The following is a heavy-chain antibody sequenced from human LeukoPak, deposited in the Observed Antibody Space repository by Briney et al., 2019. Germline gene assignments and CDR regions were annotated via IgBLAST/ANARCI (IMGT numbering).Heavy chain of an antibody. V-gene: IGHV3-21*01. CDR2: ISSSSSYI. CDR3: ARDQVGGYMDV. CDR1: GFSSSSYS. J-gene: IGHJ6*03. Sequence: GQCRRPSRAAAGFSSSSYSASWVRQPARKWLGWVLSISSSSSYIYYADSVKGRFTISRDNAKNSLYLQMNSLRAEDTAVYYCARDQVGGYMDVWGKGTTVTVSS. D-gene: IGHD2-15*01.